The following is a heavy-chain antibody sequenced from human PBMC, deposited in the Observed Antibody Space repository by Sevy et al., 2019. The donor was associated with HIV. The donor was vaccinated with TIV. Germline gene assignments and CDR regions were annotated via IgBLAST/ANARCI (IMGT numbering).Heavy chain of an antibody. CDR2: IYSGGST. CDR1: GFTVSSNY. D-gene: IGHD3-22*01. V-gene: IGHV3-53*01. CDR3: ARDDGSRGHYYDSSGYFGDAFDI. Sequence: GGSLRLSCAASGFTVSSNYMSWVRQAPGKGLEWVSVIYSGGSTYYADSVKGRFTISRDNSKNTLYLQMNSRRAEDTAVYYCARDDGSRGHYYDSSGYFGDAFDIWGQGTMVTVSS. J-gene: IGHJ3*02.